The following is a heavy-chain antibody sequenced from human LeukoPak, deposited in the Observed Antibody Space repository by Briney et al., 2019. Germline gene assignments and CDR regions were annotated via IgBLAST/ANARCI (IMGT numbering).Heavy chain of an antibody. CDR2: IYYSGST. CDR1: GGSISSGDYY. CDR3: ARDFSSSSWYDY. J-gene: IGHJ4*02. Sequence: SETLSLTCTVSGGSISSGDYYWSWLRRPPGKGLEWIGYIYYSGSTYYNPSLKSRVTISVDTSKNQFSLKLSSVTAADTAVYYCARDFSSSSWYDYWGQGTLVTVSS. V-gene: IGHV4-30-4*08. D-gene: IGHD6-13*01.